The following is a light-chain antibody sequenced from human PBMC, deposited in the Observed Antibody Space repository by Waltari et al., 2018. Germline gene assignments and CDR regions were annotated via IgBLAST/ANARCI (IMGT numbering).Light chain of an antibody. Sequence: DIVMTQSPDSLAVSLGERATINCKSSQSVLYSSNNENYLAWYQQKPGQPPKLLLYGASTRESGVPDRFSGSGSGTDFTLTISSLQAEDVAVYYCQQYYSTPLTFGQGTELEIK. CDR1: QSVLYSSNNENY. V-gene: IGKV4-1*01. CDR2: GAS. J-gene: IGKJ2*01. CDR3: QQYYSTPLT.